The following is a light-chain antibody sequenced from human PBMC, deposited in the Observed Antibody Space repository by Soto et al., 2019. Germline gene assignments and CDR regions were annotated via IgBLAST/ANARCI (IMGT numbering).Light chain of an antibody. J-gene: IGLJ2*01. CDR1: SPKIGINI. CDR3: ASWDSSLTGGV. V-gene: IGLV1-51*02. Sequence: QSVLTQPPSVSAAPGQKVTISCSGSSPKIGINIVSWYQQLPGTAPKLLIYEDNKRPSGIPDRFSGSKSGTSATLDITGLQTGDEADYYCASWDSSLTGGVFGGGTKLTVL. CDR2: EDN.